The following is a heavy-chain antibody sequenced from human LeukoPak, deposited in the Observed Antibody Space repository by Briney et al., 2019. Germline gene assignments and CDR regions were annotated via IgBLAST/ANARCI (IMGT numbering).Heavy chain of an antibody. CDR1: GYTFTGYG. D-gene: IGHD4-11*01. CDR3: ARVSVTENWFDP. Sequence: ASVKVSCKASGYTFTGYGLSWVRQAPGQGLEWMGWISAYTGDTNYAQKLQGRVTMTTDTSTSTAYMELRSLRSDDTAVYYCARVSVTENWFDPWGQGTLVTVSS. J-gene: IGHJ5*02. CDR2: ISAYTGDT. V-gene: IGHV1-18*01.